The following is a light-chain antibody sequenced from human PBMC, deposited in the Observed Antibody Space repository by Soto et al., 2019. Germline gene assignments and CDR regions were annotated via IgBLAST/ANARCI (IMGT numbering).Light chain of an antibody. CDR1: QSISSW. V-gene: IGKV1-5*03. CDR3: QQYNSYSRT. J-gene: IGKJ1*01. CDR2: KAS. Sequence: DIQMTQSPSTLSASVGDRVTITCLASQSISSWLAWYQQKPGKAPKLLIYKASSLESGVPSRFSGSGSGTEFTLTISSLQPDDFATYYCQQYNSYSRTFGQGTKVAIK.